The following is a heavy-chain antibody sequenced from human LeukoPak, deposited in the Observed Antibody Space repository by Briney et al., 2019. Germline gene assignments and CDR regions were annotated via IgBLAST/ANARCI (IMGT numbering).Heavy chain of an antibody. D-gene: IGHD2-15*01. CDR3: AREGGGYCSGGSCYSGGYFDY. CDR2: INHSGST. J-gene: IGHJ4*02. CDR1: GGSFSGYY. V-gene: IGHV4-34*01. Sequence: SETLSLTCAVYGGSFSGYYWSWIRQPPGKGLEWIGEINHSGSTNYNPSLKSRVTISVDTSKNQFSLKLSSVTAADTAVYYCAREGGGYCSGGSCYSGGYFDYWGQGTLVTVSS.